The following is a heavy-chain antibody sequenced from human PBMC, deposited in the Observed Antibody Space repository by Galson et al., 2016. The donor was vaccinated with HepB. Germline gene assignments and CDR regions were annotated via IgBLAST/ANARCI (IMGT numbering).Heavy chain of an antibody. CDR1: GFTFSNYT. Sequence: SLRLSCAASGFTFSNYTMNWVRQAPGKGLEWVSSISSSRSYIYYADSVKGRFTISRDNAKNSLYLQMNSLRAEDTAVYYCARDREPGKWLQFPFDYWGQGTLVTVSS. D-gene: IGHD5-24*01. CDR2: ISSSRSYI. J-gene: IGHJ4*02. V-gene: IGHV3-21*01. CDR3: ARDREPGKWLQFPFDY.